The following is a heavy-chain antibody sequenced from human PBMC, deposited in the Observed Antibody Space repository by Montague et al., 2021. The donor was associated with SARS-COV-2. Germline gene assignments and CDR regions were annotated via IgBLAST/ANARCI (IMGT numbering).Heavy chain of an antibody. CDR1: GGSISSFY. J-gene: IGHJ4*02. V-gene: IGHV4-59*08. D-gene: IGHD2-15*01. CDR2: IPDSGST. Sequence: SETLSLTCTVSGGSISSFYWSWFRQPPGKGLEWIGYIPDSGSTNYNPSLTSRVTMSVDTSKNQFSLKVNSVTAADTAVYYCARHYSATFLAVYWGQGTLVTVSS. CDR3: ARHYSATFLAVY.